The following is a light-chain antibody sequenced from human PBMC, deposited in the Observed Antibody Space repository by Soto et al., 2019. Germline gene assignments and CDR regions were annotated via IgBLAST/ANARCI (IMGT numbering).Light chain of an antibody. J-gene: IGLJ2*01. CDR2: DDH. CDR3: STWDLTLSAGVL. V-gene: IGLV1-51*01. CDR1: SSNIGKNS. Sequence: QSVLTQPPSVSVAPGQRVSISCSGGSSNIGKNSVSWYQQLPATAPKLLIYDDHQRPSGIPDRFSASKSGTSATLDITGLQPADAADYYCSTWDLTLSAGVLFGGGTQLTVL.